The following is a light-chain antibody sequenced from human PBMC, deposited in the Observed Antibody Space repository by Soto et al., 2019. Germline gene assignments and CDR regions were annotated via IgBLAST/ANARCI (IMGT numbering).Light chain of an antibody. J-gene: IGLJ2*01. CDR3: CSYAGSYTVI. CDR2: DVT. CDR1: SSDVGAYNY. Sequence: QPVLTQPRSVSGSPGQSVTISCTGTSSDVGAYNYVSWYQHHPGKVPKLMIYDVTKWPSGVPDRFSGSKSGNTASLTISGLQAEDEADYYCCSYAGSYTVIFGGGTKVTVL. V-gene: IGLV2-11*01.